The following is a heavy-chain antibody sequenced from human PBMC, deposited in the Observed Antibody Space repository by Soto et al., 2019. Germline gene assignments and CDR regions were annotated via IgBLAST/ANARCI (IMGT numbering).Heavy chain of an antibody. J-gene: IGHJ6*02. CDR3: ARGLYGDIVVVVAARGRGRMDV. CDR1: GGSFSGYY. D-gene: IGHD2-15*01. CDR2: INHSGST. V-gene: IGHV4-34*01. Sequence: SETLSLTCAVYGGSFSGYYWSWIRQPPGKGLEWIGEINHSGSTNYNPSLKSRVTISVDTSKNQFSLKLSSVTAADTAVYYCARGLYGDIVVVVAARGRGRMDVWGQGTTVTVSS.